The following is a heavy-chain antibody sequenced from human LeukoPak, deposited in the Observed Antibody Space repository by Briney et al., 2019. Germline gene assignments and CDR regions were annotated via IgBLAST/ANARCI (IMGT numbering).Heavy chain of an antibody. CDR3: ARVIAVATYYYYYMDV. CDR1: GGSFSNYE. J-gene: IGHJ6*03. V-gene: IGHV1-69*13. D-gene: IGHD6-19*01. CDR2: IVPMFGTT. Sequence: SVKVSCKASGGSFSNYEINWVRQAPGQGLEWMGGIVPMFGTTNYAPKFKGRVTVTADESTSTAYMELSSLRSEDTAVYYCARVIAVATYYYYYMDVWGKGTTVTISS.